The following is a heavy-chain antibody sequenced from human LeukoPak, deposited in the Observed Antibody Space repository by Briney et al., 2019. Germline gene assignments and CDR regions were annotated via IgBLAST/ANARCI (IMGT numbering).Heavy chain of an antibody. Sequence: GGSLRLSCAASGFTFSDYNMRWIRQAPGKGLEWVSSISRSGSTKYYADSVKGRFTISRDNAKNSLYLQMNSLRAEDTAVYYCAREWYYYDVSGYYGYWGQGTLVTVSS. J-gene: IGHJ4*02. CDR2: ISRSGSTK. CDR3: AREWYYYDVSGYYGY. CDR1: GFTFSDYN. D-gene: IGHD3-22*01. V-gene: IGHV3-11*04.